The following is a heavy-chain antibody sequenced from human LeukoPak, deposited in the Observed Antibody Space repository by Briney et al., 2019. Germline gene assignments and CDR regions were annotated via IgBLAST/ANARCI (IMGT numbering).Heavy chain of an antibody. CDR1: GYTFTSYG. D-gene: IGHD3-22*01. V-gene: IGHV1-18*01. J-gene: IGHJ3*02. CDR3: ARDTPAVYDSSGYKDAFDI. CDR2: ISAYNGNT. Sequence: ASVKVSCKASGYTFTSYGISGVRQAPGQGLEWMGWISAYNGNTNYAQKLQGRVTMTTDTSTSTAYMELRSLRSDDTAVYYCARDTPAVYDSSGYKDAFDIWGLGTMVTVSS.